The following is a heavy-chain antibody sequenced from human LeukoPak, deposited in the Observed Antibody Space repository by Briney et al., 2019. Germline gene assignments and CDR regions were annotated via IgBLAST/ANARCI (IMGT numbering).Heavy chain of an antibody. J-gene: IGHJ6*03. Sequence: GGSLRLSCAASGFTFDDYGTSWVRQAPGKGLEWVSGINWNGGSTGYADSVKGRFTISRDNAKNSLYLQMNSLRAEDTALYYCARVLNGDVVYYYMDVWGKGTTVTVSS. CDR2: INWNGGST. V-gene: IGHV3-20*04. D-gene: IGHD4-17*01. CDR3: ARVLNGDVVYYYMDV. CDR1: GFTFDDYG.